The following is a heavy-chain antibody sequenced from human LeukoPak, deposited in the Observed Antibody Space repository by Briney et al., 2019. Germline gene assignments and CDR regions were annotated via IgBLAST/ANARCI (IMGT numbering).Heavy chain of an antibody. Sequence: PGGSLRLSCAASGFTFSGYAMSWVRQAPGKGLEWVSAISGSGGSTYYADSVKGRFTISRDNSKNTLYLQMNSLRAEDTAVYYCAKDKSPQYYYYGMDVWGQGTTVTVSS. CDR1: GFTFSGYA. J-gene: IGHJ6*02. V-gene: IGHV3-23*01. CDR3: AKDKSPQYYYYGMDV. CDR2: ISGSGGST.